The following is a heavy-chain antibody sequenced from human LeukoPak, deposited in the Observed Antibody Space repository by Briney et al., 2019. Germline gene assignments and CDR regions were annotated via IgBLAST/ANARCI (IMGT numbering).Heavy chain of an antibody. D-gene: IGHD4-23*01. J-gene: IGHJ5*02. CDR3: ARDGGRWSNWFDP. Sequence: PSETLSLTCTVSGGSISSSSYYWGWIRQPPGKGLEWIGSIYYSGSTYYNPSLKSRVTISVDTSKNQFSLKLSSVTAADTAVYYCARDGGRWSNWFDPWGQGTLVTVSS. CDR2: IYYSGST. CDR1: GGSISSSSYY. V-gene: IGHV4-39*07.